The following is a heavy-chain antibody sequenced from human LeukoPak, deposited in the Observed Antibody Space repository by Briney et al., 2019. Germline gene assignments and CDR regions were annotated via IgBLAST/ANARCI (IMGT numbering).Heavy chain of an antibody. CDR3: ARDATLRYFDWLLFGYMDV. V-gene: IGHV3-7*01. D-gene: IGHD3-9*01. J-gene: IGHJ6*03. CDR1: GFTFSSYW. Sequence: GGSLRLSCAASGFTFSSYWMSWVRQAPGKGLEWVANIKQDGSEKYYVDSVKGRFTISRDNAKNSLYLQMNSLRAEDTAVYYCARDATLRYFDWLLFGYMDVWGKGTTVTVSS. CDR2: IKQDGSEK.